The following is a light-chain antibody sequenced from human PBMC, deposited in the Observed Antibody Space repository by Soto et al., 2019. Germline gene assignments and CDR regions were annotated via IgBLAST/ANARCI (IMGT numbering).Light chain of an antibody. CDR1: GSDVGGYNY. V-gene: IGLV2-14*01. CDR2: DVS. CDR3: CSYTISSTPWV. Sequence: QSALTQPASVSGSPGQSITISCTGTGSDVGGYNYVSWYQQHPGKAPKLMIYDVSNRPSGVSNRFSGSKSGNTASLTISGLQAEDEADYYCCSYTISSTPWVFGGGTQLTVL. J-gene: IGLJ3*02.